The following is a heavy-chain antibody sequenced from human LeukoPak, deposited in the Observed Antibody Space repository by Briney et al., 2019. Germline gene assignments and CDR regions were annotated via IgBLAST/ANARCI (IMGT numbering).Heavy chain of an antibody. D-gene: IGHD6-13*01. V-gene: IGHV1-2*02. CDR3: ARDPYSSSYLDY. CDR2: INPNSGGT. J-gene: IGHJ4*02. CDR1: GYTFTGYY. Sequence: ASVKVSCKASGYTFTGYYMHWVRQAPGQGLEWMGWINPNSGGTNYAQKFQGRVTTTRDTSISTAYMELSRLRSDDTAVYYCARDPYSSSYLDYWGQGTLVTVSS.